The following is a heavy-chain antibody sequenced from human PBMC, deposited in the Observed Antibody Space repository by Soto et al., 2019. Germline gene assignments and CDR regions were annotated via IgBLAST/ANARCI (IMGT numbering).Heavy chain of an antibody. V-gene: IGHV1-18*01. CDR2: ISAYNGNT. Sequence: GASVKVSCKASGYTFTSYGISWVRQAPGQGLEWMGWISAYNGNTNYAQKLQGRVTMTTDTSTSTAYMELRSLRSDDTAVYYCARDGITGTTDYYYYYGMDVWGQGTTVTVSS. J-gene: IGHJ6*02. CDR1: GYTFTSYG. D-gene: IGHD1-7*01. CDR3: ARDGITGTTDYYYYYGMDV.